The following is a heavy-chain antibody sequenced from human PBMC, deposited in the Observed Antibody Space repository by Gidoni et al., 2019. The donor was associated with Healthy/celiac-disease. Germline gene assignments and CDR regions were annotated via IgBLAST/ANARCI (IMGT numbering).Heavy chain of an antibody. CDR1: GGSISSSNW. J-gene: IGHJ6*02. Sequence: QVQLQESGPGLVKPSGTLSLTCAVSGGSISSSNWWSWVRQPPGKGLEWIGEIYHSGSTNYNPSLKSRVTISVDKSKNQFSLKLSSVTAADTAVYYCARALGGSRPLYYYYGMDVWGQGTTVTVSS. D-gene: IGHD3-16*01. CDR3: ARALGGSRPLYYYYGMDV. CDR2: IYHSGST. V-gene: IGHV4-4*02.